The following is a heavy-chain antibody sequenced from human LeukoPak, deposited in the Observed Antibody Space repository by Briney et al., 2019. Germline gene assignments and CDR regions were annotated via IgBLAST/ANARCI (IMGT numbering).Heavy chain of an antibody. V-gene: IGHV1-2*06. J-gene: IGHJ4*02. Sequence: APVKVSCKASGYTFTGHYMHWVRQAPGQGLEWVGRINPNSGGTNYAQKFQGRVTMTRDTSISTAYMELSRLRFDDTAVYHCARKDLSGYSSLDYWGQGTLVTVSS. D-gene: IGHD5-18*01. CDR1: GYTFTGHY. CDR3: ARKDLSGYSSLDY. CDR2: INPNSGGT.